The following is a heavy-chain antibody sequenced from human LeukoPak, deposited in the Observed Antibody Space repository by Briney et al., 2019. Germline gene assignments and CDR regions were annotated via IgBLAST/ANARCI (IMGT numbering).Heavy chain of an antibody. J-gene: IGHJ6*03. D-gene: IGHD6-13*01. CDR2: ISAYNGNT. Sequence: ASVKVSCKASGYTFTTYGISWVRQAPGQGLEWMGWISAYNGNTNYAQKPQGRVTMTTDTSTSTAYMELRSLRSDDTAVYYCVSLLGSSWFADSMDVWGKGTTVTVSS. V-gene: IGHV1-18*01. CDR1: GYTFTTYG. CDR3: VSLLGSSWFADSMDV.